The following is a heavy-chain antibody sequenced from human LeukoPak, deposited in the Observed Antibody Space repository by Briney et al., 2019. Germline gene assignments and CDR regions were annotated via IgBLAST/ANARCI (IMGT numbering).Heavy chain of an antibody. J-gene: IGHJ4*02. Sequence: DSVKGRFTISRDNSKNTLYLQMNSLRAEDTAVYYCARELVYYGSGSRNYWGQGTLVTVSS. V-gene: IGHV3-30*01. D-gene: IGHD3-10*01. CDR3: ARELVYYGSGSRNY.